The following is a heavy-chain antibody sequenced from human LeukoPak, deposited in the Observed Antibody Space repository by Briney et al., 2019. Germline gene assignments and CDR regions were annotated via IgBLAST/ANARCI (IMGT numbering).Heavy chain of an antibody. Sequence: SETLSLTCAVYGGSFSGYYWSWIRQPPGKGLEWIGEINHSGSTNYNPSLKSRVTISVDTSKNQFSLKLSSVTAADTAVYYCARVGQLWLSYYYYYYMDVWGKGTTVTVSS. V-gene: IGHV4-34*01. J-gene: IGHJ6*03. CDR2: INHSGST. CDR1: GGSFSGYY. D-gene: IGHD5-18*01. CDR3: ARVGQLWLSYYYYYYMDV.